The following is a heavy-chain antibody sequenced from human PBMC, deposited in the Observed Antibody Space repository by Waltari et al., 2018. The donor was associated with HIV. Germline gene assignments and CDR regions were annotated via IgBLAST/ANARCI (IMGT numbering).Heavy chain of an antibody. Sequence: EVQLVESGGGLVQPEESLRLSGAASGFVFSSYSMNWVRQAPGEGLEWISFISSSGSTIYYADSVKGRFTVSRDNAENSLYLQMNSLRDEDTAVYYCVRDPKTSWGELDYWGQGTLVAVSS. CDR3: VRDPKTSWGELDY. V-gene: IGHV3-48*02. J-gene: IGHJ4*02. CDR1: GFVFSSYS. D-gene: IGHD3-16*01. CDR2: ISSSGSTI.